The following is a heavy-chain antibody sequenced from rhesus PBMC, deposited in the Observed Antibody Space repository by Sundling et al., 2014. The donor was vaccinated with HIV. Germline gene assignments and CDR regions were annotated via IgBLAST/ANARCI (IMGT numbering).Heavy chain of an antibody. Sequence: QVQVQESGPGLVKASETLSLTCTVSDASISSFWWSWIRQPPGKGLEWIGEIGIHSGNTNYNPSLKSRVTISTDTSNNHFSLNLKSVTAADTAVYYCVTTGVLATFDYWGQGLLVTVSS. CDR3: VTTGVLATFDY. J-gene: IGHJ4*01. D-gene: IGHD2-2*01. CDR1: DASISSFW. CDR2: IGIHSGNT. V-gene: IGHV4-80*01.